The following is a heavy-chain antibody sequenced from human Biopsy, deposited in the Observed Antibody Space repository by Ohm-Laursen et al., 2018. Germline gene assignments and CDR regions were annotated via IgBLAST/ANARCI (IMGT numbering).Heavy chain of an antibody. D-gene: IGHD3-22*01. V-gene: IGHV1-69*06. Sequence: GASVKVSCKVSGGTFTNHAVGWVRQAPGQGLEWVGSSIPLFNTANYADKFQGRVPLTADKSTTTAYMELSSLRSEDTAIYYCARFPLGAYDDSGSYRAVEHWYFDLWGRGTLVTVSS. CDR1: GGTFTNHA. CDR3: ARFPLGAYDDSGSYRAVEHWYFDL. J-gene: IGHJ2*01. CDR2: SIPLFNTA.